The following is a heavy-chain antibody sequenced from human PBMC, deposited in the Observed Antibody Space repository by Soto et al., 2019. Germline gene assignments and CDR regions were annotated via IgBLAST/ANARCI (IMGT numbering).Heavy chain of an antibody. CDR2: STGGGST. Sequence: EVQLLESGGGLVQPGGSLLLSCVASGLTFSSSSMSWVRQAPGKGLEWVSVSTGGGSTFYADSVKGRFTISRDNSKNTLYLQMNSLRAEDAAVYFCAKLVRYWGQGTLVTVSS. CDR1: GLTFSSSS. V-gene: IGHV3-23*01. D-gene: IGHD6-6*01. J-gene: IGHJ4*02. CDR3: AKLVRY.